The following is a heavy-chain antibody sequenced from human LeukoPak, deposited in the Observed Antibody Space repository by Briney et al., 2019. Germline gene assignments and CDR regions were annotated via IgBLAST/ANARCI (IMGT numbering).Heavy chain of an antibody. CDR1: GGSISSSSYY. Sequence: SETLSLTCTVSGGSISSSSYYWGWIRQPPGKGLEWIGEINHSGSTNYNPSLKSRVTISVDTSKNQFSLKLSSVTAADTAVYYCARLGGTMGYFDYWGQGTLVTVSS. D-gene: IGHD3-10*01. CDR2: INHSGST. J-gene: IGHJ4*02. CDR3: ARLGGTMGYFDY. V-gene: IGHV4-39*07.